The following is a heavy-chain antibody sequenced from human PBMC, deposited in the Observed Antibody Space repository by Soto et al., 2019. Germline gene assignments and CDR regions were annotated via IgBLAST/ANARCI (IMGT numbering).Heavy chain of an antibody. Sequence: PSETLSLTCTVFGGSISSYYWXWIRQPPGKGLEWIGYIYYSGSTNYNPSLKSRVTISVDTSKNQFSLKLSSVTAADTAVYYCARAIPLGYCSGGSCYGWFDPWGQGTLVNVSS. CDR1: GGSISSYY. J-gene: IGHJ5*02. V-gene: IGHV4-59*01. CDR2: IYYSGST. CDR3: ARAIPLGYCSGGSCYGWFDP. D-gene: IGHD2-15*01.